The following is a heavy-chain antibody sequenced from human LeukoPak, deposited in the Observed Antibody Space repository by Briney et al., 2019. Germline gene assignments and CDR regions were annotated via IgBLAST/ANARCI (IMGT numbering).Heavy chain of an antibody. D-gene: IGHD3-10*01. J-gene: IGHJ4*02. CDR1: GYTFTGYY. Sequence: ASVKVSCKASGYTFTGYYMHWVRQAPGQGLEWMGWINPNSGGTNYAQKFQGRVTMTRDTSISTAYMELSRLRSDDTAVYYCARTGSYVSGSYDYWGQGTLVTVSS. V-gene: IGHV1-2*02. CDR2: INPNSGGT. CDR3: ARTGSYVSGSYDY.